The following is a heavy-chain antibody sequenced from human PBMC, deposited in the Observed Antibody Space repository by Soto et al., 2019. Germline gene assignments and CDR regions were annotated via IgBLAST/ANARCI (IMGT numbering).Heavy chain of an antibody. D-gene: IGHD3-16*02. Sequence: PGGSLRLSCAASGFTFSDYYMSWIRQAPGKGLEWVSYISSSGSTIYYADSVKGRFTISRDNAKNSLYLQMNSLRAEDTAVYYCARELLNYDSVWGSYRPDAFDIWGKGTMVTVSS. CDR2: ISSSGSTI. V-gene: IGHV3-11*01. CDR3: ARELLNYDSVWGSYRPDAFDI. CDR1: GFTFSDYY. J-gene: IGHJ3*02.